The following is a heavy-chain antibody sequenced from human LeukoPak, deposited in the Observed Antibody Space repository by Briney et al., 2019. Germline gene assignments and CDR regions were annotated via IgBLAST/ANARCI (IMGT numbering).Heavy chain of an antibody. CDR1: GFTFSSYW. CDR2: ISAGGSTT. V-gene: IGHV3-74*01. CDR3: SRSAYYDGSGNYYDY. Sequence: PGGSLRLSCAASGFTFSSYWMHWVRKAPGKGRVWVSRISAGGSTTTYADSVKGRFTISRDNAKNTLYLQMNGLRAEDTAVYYCSRSAYYDGSGNYYDYWGQGTLVTVSS. J-gene: IGHJ4*02. D-gene: IGHD3-22*01.